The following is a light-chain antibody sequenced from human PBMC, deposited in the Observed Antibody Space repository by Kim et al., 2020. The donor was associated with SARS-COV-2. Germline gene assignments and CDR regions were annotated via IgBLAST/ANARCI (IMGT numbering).Light chain of an antibody. Sequence: ASPRETATLSSRASRSVSSNLAWYQQHPRQATRLLNCGASTRATGIPARFSGSGSGKEFTLTISSLQSEDFAVYYCQQYNNWRTFGQGTKVDIK. J-gene: IGKJ1*01. CDR1: RSVSSN. CDR2: GAS. CDR3: QQYNNWRT. V-gene: IGKV3-15*01.